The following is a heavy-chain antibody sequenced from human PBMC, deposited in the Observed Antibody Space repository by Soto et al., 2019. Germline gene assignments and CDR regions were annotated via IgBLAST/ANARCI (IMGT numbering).Heavy chain of an antibody. J-gene: IGHJ4*02. CDR3: AREYGSPLRVATTQTKIDY. CDR2: IIPILGIA. D-gene: IGHD5-12*01. V-gene: IGHV1-69*04. CDR1: GGTFSSYT. Sequence: GASVKVSCKASGGTFSSYTISWVRQAPGQGLEWMGRIIPILGIANYAQKFQGRVTITADKSTSTAYMELSSLRSEDTAVYYCAREYGSPLRVATTQTKIDYWGQGTLVTVSS.